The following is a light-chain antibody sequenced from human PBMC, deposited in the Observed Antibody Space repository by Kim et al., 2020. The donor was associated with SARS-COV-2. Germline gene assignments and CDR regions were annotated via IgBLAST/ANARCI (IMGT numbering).Light chain of an antibody. CDR3: SSWDDSLSGLV. J-gene: IGLJ2*01. CDR2: DNY. Sequence: GQRVTIACSGSNSNLGSNFVFWYQQLPGTAPKLLIYDNYQRPSGVPDRFSASKSGTSASLAIGGLRSEDEADYYCSSWDDSLSGLVFGGGTQLTVL. CDR1: NSNLGSNF. V-gene: IGLV1-47*02.